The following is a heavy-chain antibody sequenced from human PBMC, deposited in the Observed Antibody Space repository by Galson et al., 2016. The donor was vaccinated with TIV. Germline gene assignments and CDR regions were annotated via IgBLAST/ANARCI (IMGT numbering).Heavy chain of an antibody. D-gene: IGHD3-9*01. Sequence: SVKVSCKASGYTFSSFGISWVRQAPGQGLEWMGWIKPNRGDTNVAQKFRGRVTMTRDTSITTAYLELSGLRSDDTAVYYCARGFGVLTGNYLPKDFDYWGQGTLVTVSS. CDR3: ARGFGVLTGNYLPKDFDY. V-gene: IGHV1-18*01. J-gene: IGHJ4*02. CDR2: IKPNRGDT. CDR1: GYTFSSFG.